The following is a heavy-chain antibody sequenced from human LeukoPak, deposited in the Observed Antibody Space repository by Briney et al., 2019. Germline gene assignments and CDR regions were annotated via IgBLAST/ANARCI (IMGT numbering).Heavy chain of an antibody. Sequence: GGSLRLSCAASGFTFSDYYMSWLRQAPGKGLEWVSYISSSGSTIYYADSVKGRFTISRDNAKNSLYLQMNSLRAEDTAVYYCASFSRYSYGLFDYWGQGTLVTVSS. CDR2: ISSSGSTI. CDR1: GFTFSDYY. D-gene: IGHD5-18*01. V-gene: IGHV3-11*01. CDR3: ASFSRYSYGLFDY. J-gene: IGHJ4*02.